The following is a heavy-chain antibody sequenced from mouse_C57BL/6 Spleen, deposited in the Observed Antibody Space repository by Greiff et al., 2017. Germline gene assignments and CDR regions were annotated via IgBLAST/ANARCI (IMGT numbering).Heavy chain of an antibody. Sequence: QVQLQQSGAELVKPGASVKMSCKASGYTFTTYPIEWMKQNPGKGLEWIGNFHPYNGDTKYNEKFTGKATLTVEKSSSTVYLELSRLTSDDSAVYCCASEDDDGGFADWGQGTLVTVSA. D-gene: IGHD2-4*01. V-gene: IGHV1-47*01. J-gene: IGHJ3*01. CDR1: GYTFTTYP. CDR2: FHPYNGDT. CDR3: ASEDDDGGFAD.